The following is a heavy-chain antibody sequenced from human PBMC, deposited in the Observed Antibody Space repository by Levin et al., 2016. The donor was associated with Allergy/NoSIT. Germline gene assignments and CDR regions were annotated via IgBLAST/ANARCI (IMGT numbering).Heavy chain of an antibody. D-gene: IGHD2-2*01. J-gene: IGHJ6*02. CDR2: ISFDGRKT. CDR3: AKARNVVVEPPAMEWWYYYYSLHV. Sequence: GSLRLSCAASGFVFNSFGMHWVRQAPGKGLEWVALISFDGRKTYYSDSAKGRFTISRDSSRKTVVLQMNRLTREDTALYFCAKARNVVVEPPAMEWWYYYYSLHVWGQGTMVAVSS. V-gene: IGHV3-30*18. CDR1: GFVFNSFG.